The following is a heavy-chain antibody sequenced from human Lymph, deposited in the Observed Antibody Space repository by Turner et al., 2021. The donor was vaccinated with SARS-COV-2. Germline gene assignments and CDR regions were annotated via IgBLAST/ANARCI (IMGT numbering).Heavy chain of an antibody. Sequence: QVQMVESGGGVVQPGRSLRLSCAASGFTFSSYAVHWVRQAPGKGLEWVALISCDGRNEYYADSVKGQFTISRNNSKNALYLQMNSLRAEDTAVYYCARDVGAALDYWGQGTLVTVSS. D-gene: IGHD6-25*01. CDR3: ARDVGAALDY. CDR2: ISCDGRNE. J-gene: IGHJ4*02. CDR1: GFTFSSYA. V-gene: IGHV3-30*04.